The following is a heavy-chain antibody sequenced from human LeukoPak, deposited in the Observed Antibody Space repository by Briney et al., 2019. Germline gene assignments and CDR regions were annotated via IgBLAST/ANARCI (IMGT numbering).Heavy chain of an antibody. CDR3: SSGGYCTSTSCYGEN. CDR2: IRSKANSYAT. J-gene: IGHJ4*02. V-gene: IGHV3-73*01. Sequence: GGSLRLSCATSGFTFSGSAMHWVRQASGKGLEWVGRIRSKANSYATTYAASVKGRFTISRDDSKNTAYLQMNSLKTEDTAVYFCSSGGYCTSTSCYGENWGQGTLVTVSS. D-gene: IGHD2-2*01. CDR1: GFTFSGSA.